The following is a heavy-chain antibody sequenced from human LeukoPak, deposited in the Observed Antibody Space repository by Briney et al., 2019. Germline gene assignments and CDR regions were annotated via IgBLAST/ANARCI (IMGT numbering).Heavy chain of an antibody. V-gene: IGHV4-59*08. CDR1: GGSISSYD. J-gene: IGHJ5*02. CDR2: IYYSGST. Sequence: SETLSLTCTVSGGSISSYDWSWIRQPPGKALEWIGYIYYSGSTNYNPSLKSRVTISVETSKNQFSLKLSSVTAADAAVYYCARLDVVVVPAVHGWFDPWGQGTLVTVSS. CDR3: ARLDVVVVPAVHGWFDP. D-gene: IGHD2-2*01.